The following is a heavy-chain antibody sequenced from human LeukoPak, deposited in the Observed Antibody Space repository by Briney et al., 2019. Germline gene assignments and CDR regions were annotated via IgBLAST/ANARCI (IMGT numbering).Heavy chain of an antibody. CDR1: GYSISSGYY. Sequence: SETLSLTCTVSGYSISSGYYWSWIRQPAGKGLEWIGRIYTSGSTNYNPSLKSRVTMSVDTSKNQFSLKLSSVTAADTAVYYCASLRGYSYGFGYWGQGTLVTVSS. J-gene: IGHJ4*02. CDR3: ASLRGYSYGFGY. V-gene: IGHV4-4*07. D-gene: IGHD5-18*01. CDR2: IYTSGST.